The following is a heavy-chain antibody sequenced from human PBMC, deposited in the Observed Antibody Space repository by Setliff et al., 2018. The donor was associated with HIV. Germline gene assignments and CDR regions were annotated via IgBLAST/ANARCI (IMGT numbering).Heavy chain of an antibody. J-gene: IGHJ4*02. CDR3: ARARGPPLPVLDF. CDR1: GGSASSPGYY. V-gene: IGHV4-39*07. D-gene: IGHD3-10*01. Sequence: PSETLSLTCTVSGGSASSPGYYWGWIRQPPGKGLEWIGSVYNSGITFKNLSLKSRVTISVDRSGNQFSLRLTSVTAADTAVYFCARARGPPLPVLDFWGPGTLVTVSS. CDR2: VYNSGIT.